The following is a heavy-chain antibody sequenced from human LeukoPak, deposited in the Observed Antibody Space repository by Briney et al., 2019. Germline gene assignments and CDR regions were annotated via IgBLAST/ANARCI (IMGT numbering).Heavy chain of an antibody. J-gene: IGHJ4*02. D-gene: IGHD3-22*01. CDR3: VRGIDTTGYFNY. CDR1: GYTFSIYP. CDR2: INTNTGSP. V-gene: IGHV7-4-1*02. Sequence: ASVKVSCKASGYTFSIYPMNWVRQAPGQGLEWMGWINTNTGSPTYAQGLTGRLVFSLDTSVSTAFPQINSLKAEDTALYYCVRGIDTTGYFNYWGQGTLVTVSS.